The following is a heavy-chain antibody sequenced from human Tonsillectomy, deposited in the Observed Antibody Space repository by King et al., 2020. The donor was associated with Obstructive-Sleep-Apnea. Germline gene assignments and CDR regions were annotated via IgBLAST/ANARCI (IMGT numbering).Heavy chain of an antibody. Sequence: QLQESGPGLVKPSETLSLTCTVSGVSISRSNFYWGWIRQPPGKGLQWIGSVFYSGSTYHNPSLKSRVTVSIDTSKNQFSLKLTSVTAADTAVYFCARNLHLTGLFDYWGQGTPVTVSS. D-gene: IGHD2-8*02. V-gene: IGHV4-39*07. CDR1: GVSISRSNFY. CDR3: ARNLHLTGLFDY. CDR2: VFYSGST. J-gene: IGHJ4*02.